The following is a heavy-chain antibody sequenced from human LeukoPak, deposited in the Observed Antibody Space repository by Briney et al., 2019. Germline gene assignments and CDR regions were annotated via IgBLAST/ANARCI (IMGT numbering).Heavy chain of an antibody. CDR1: GFTFSSYA. D-gene: IGHD2/OR15-2a*01. CDR3: ASGNMYSRDTHQDYYYYYYMDV. CDR2: IFGSGGNI. J-gene: IGHJ6*03. Sequence: GSLRLSCAASGFTFSSYAMSWVRQAPGKGLEWGSAIFGSGGNIYYADSEEGLFTISRDNHKNTLYLQKNRLNAEDPAVYLWASGNMYSRDTHQDYYYYYYMDVWCKGTTVTVS. V-gene: IGHV3-23*01.